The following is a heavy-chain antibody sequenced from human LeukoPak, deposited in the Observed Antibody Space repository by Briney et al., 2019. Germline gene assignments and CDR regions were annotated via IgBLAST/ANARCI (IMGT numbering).Heavy chain of an antibody. CDR1: GFTFSSYA. J-gene: IGHJ4*02. V-gene: IGHV3-23*01. CDR2: ISGSGGST. Sequence: GGSLRLSCAASGFTFSSYAMSWVRQAPGKGLEWVSAISGSGGSTYYADSVKGRFTISRDNSKNTLYLQMNSLRAEDTAVYYCANNPGFAVANTYDYWGQGTLVTVSS. D-gene: IGHD6-19*01. CDR3: ANNPGFAVANTYDY.